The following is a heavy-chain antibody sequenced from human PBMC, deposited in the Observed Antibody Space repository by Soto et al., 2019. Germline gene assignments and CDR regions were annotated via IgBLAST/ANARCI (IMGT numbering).Heavy chain of an antibody. J-gene: IGHJ4*02. CDR3: ARVPMGRDPPPDY. D-gene: IGHD3-10*01. V-gene: IGHV3-74*03. Sequence: GGSLRLSCAASGFTFSGYGIHWVRQAPGKGLEWVSRIKSDGSGTTYADSVKGRFSISRDNAKNTVYLQMDSLRVEDTAVYYCARVPMGRDPPPDYCGQGMLVSVSS. CDR2: IKSDGSGT. CDR1: GFTFSGYG.